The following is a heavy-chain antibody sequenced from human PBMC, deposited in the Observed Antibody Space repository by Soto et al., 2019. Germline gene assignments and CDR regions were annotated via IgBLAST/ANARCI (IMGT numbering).Heavy chain of an antibody. Sequence: EVQLVESGGGLVKPGGSLRLSCAASGFTFSSYSMNWVRQAPGKGLEWVSSISSSSSYIYYADSVKGRFTISRDNAKNSLYRQMNSLRAEDTAVYYCARDRAYYYDSSGYYRYWGQGTLVTVSS. CDR2: ISSSSSYI. V-gene: IGHV3-21*01. CDR1: GFTFSSYS. D-gene: IGHD3-22*01. J-gene: IGHJ4*02. CDR3: ARDRAYYYDSSGYYRY.